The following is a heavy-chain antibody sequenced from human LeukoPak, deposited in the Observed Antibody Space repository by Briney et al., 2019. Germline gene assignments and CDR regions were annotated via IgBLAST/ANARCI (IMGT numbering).Heavy chain of an antibody. J-gene: IGHJ3*01. CDR1: ENTFTNYY. D-gene: IGHD4-23*01. Sequence: ASVNVSCKASENTFTNYYMHWVRQAPGQGLERLGIVNPNGGRTAYAQNFPGRVSMTRDTSTTTVYMELSSLRSDDTAVYYCARDMSTAVTPISYAFDVWGQGTMVTVSS. CDR3: ARDMSTAVTPISYAFDV. V-gene: IGHV1-46*01. CDR2: VNPNGGRT.